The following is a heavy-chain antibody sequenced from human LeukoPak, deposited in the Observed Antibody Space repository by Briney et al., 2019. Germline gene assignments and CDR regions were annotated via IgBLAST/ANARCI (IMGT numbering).Heavy chain of an antibody. CDR2: ISSSSSST. Sequence: GGALRLSCAASGFTFSDYYMNWIRQAPGKGLEWLAYISSSSSSTNYADSVKGRFTISRDNVKNLLYLQMNSLRAEDTAVYYCARDDHGANPIDYWGQGTLVTVSS. D-gene: IGHD4-17*01. CDR1: GFTFSDYY. J-gene: IGHJ4*02. CDR3: ARDDHGANPIDY. V-gene: IGHV3-11*06.